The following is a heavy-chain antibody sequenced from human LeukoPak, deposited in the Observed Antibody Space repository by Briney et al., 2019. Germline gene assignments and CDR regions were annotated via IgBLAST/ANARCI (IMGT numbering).Heavy chain of an antibody. CDR3: AKSSPREYYFDY. V-gene: IGHV3-23*01. D-gene: IGHD3-10*01. J-gene: IGHJ4*02. Sequence: GGSLRLSCAASGFTFSSYALSWVRQAPGRGLEWVSAISVSGGSTYYADSVKGRFTISRDNSKNTLYLQMNSLRAEDTAVYYCAKSSPREYYFDYWGQGTLVTVSS. CDR1: GFTFSSYA. CDR2: ISVSGGST.